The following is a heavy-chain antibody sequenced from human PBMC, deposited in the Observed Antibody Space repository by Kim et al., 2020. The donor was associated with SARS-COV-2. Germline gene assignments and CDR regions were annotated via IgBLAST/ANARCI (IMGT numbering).Heavy chain of an antibody. V-gene: IGHV3-21*01. D-gene: IGHD4-17*01. CDR2: ISSSSTYI. CDR3: ARWGYGDYNFDY. Sequence: GGSLRLSCAASGFTFSSYSMTWVRQAPGKGLEWVSSISSSSTYIYYADSVKGRFTISRDYAKNSLYLQMNSLRAEDTAVYYCARWGYGDYNFDYWGQGTLVTVSS. J-gene: IGHJ4*02. CDR1: GFTFSSYS.